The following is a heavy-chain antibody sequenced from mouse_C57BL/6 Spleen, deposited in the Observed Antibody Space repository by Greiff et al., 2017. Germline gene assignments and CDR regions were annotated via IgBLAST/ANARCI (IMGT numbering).Heavy chain of an antibody. Sequence: EVQLQQSGPELVKPGASVKISCKASGYSFTGYYMNWVKQSPEKSLEWIGEINPSTGGTTYNQKFKAKATLTVDKSSSTAYMQLKSLTSEDSAVYYCAGGGYPFDYWGQGTTLTVSS. CDR2: INPSTGGT. CDR3: AGGGYPFDY. J-gene: IGHJ2*01. CDR1: GYSFTGYY. V-gene: IGHV1-42*01. D-gene: IGHD2-2*01.